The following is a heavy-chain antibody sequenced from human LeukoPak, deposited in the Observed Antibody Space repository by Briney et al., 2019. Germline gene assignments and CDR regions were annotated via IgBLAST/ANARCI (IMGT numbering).Heavy chain of an antibody. CDR3: AKEYSNGWYVD. CDR1: GFTFSIYW. D-gene: IGHD6-19*01. V-gene: IGHV3-74*01. CDR2: INSDGSGT. Sequence: GWSLRLSCAASGFTFSIYWMHWVRQAPGKVLVWVSRINSDGSGTSYADSVKGRFTISRDNAKNTLYLQMDSLRDEDTAVYYCAKEYSNGWYVDWGQGTLVTVSS. J-gene: IGHJ4*02.